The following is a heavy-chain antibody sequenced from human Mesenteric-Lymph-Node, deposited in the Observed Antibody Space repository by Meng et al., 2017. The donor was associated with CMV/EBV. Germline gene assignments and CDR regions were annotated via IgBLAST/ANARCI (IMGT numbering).Heavy chain of an antibody. Sequence: GESLKISCAASGLSVSNNYMSWVRQAPGKGLEWVSSISSSSSYIYYADSVKGRFTISRDNAKNSLYLQMNSLRAEDTAVYYCARDSGKPRGYSGYDRYYYYGMDVWGQGTTVTVSS. CDR1: GLSVSNNY. V-gene: IGHV3-21*01. CDR3: ARDSGKPRGYSGYDRYYYYGMDV. CDR2: ISSSSSYI. D-gene: IGHD5-12*01. J-gene: IGHJ6*02.